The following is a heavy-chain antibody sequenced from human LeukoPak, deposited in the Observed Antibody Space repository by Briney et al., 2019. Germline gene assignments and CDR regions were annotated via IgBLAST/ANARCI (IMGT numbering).Heavy chain of an antibody. CDR3: IYYGSGSYYKCYFDY. V-gene: IGHV3-74*01. CDR1: GFTLSSYW. D-gene: IGHD3-10*01. Sequence: GGSLRLSCAASGFTLSSYWMHWVRQAPGKGLVWVSRINSDGSTPSYADSVKSRFTISRDNAKNTLYLQMNSLRAEDTAVYYCIYYGSGSYYKCYFDYWGQGTLVTVSS. CDR2: INSDGSTP. J-gene: IGHJ4*02.